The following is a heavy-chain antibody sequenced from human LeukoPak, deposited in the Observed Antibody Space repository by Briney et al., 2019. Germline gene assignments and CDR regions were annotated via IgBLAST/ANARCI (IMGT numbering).Heavy chain of an antibody. CDR3: ATDLNPRIAAPGLS. CDR2: FDPEYGET. Sequence: ASVKFSCKVSGYTLTELSMHWVRQAPGKGLEWMGGFDPEYGETIYAQKFQGRVTMTEDTSTDTAYMDLSSLRSEDTAIYYCATDLNPRIAAPGLSWGQETLVTVSS. D-gene: IGHD6-13*01. CDR1: GYTLTELS. V-gene: IGHV1-24*01. J-gene: IGHJ5*02.